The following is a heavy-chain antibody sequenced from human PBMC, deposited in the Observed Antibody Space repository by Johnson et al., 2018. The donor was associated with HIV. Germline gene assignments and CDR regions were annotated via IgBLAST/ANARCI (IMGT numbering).Heavy chain of an antibody. D-gene: IGHD6-19*01. CDR2: ISWNSGSI. Sequence: VQLVESGGGSLRPGGSLRLSCEASGFTFDDYGMSWVRQAPGKGLEWVSGISWNSGSIGYADSVKGRFTISRDNAKNSLYLQMNSLRAEDTALYYCAKDIGVAVADGAFDIWGQGTMVTVSS. CDR3: AKDIGVAVADGAFDI. CDR1: GFTFDDYG. J-gene: IGHJ3*02. V-gene: IGHV3-20*04.